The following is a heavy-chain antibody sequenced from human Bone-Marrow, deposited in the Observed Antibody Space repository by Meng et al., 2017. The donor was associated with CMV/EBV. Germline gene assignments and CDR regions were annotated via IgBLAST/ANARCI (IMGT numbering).Heavy chain of an antibody. Sequence: ASVKVSCKVSGYTLTELSMHWVRQAPGKGLEWMGGFDPEDGETIYAQKFQGRVTMTEDTSTDTAYMELSSLRSEDTAVYYCARRDWGSDAFDIWGQGTRVTCSS. J-gene: IGHJ3*02. D-gene: IGHD7-27*01. CDR3: ARRDWGSDAFDI. CDR2: FDPEDGET. CDR1: GYTLTELS. V-gene: IGHV1-24*01.